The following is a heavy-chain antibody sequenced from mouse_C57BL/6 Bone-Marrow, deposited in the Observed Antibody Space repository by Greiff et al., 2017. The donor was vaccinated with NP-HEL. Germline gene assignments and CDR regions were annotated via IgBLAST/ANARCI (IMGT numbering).Heavy chain of an antibody. CDR2: ISNGGGST. Sequence: EVMLVESGGGLVQPGGSLKLSCAASGFTFSDYYMYWVRQTPEKRLEWVAYISNGGGSTYYPDTVKGRFTISRDNAKNTLYLQMSRLKSEDTAMYYCARHATVVAHWYFDVWGTGTTVTVSS. CDR1: GFTFSDYY. CDR3: ARHATVVAHWYFDV. D-gene: IGHD1-1*01. J-gene: IGHJ1*03. V-gene: IGHV5-12*01.